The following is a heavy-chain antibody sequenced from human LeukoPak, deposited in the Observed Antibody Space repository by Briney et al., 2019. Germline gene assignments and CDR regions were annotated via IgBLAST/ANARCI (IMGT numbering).Heavy chain of an antibody. D-gene: IGHD4-17*01. CDR2: IYYSGST. V-gene: IGHV4-59*12. CDR3: ARDHDYGDYVRAFDI. Sequence: SETLSLTCTVSGGSISSYYRSWIRQPPGKGLEWIGYIYYSGSTKYNPSLKSRVTISVDTSKTQFSLRLSSVTAADTAVYYCARDHDYGDYVRAFDIWGQGTMVTVSS. CDR1: GGSISSYY. J-gene: IGHJ3*02.